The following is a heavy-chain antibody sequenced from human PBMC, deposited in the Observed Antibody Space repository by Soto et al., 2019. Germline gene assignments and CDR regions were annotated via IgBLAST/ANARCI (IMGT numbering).Heavy chain of an antibody. CDR2: ISGSGGST. V-gene: IGHV3-23*01. J-gene: IGHJ6*03. CDR3: AQTPVVLMVYAPDYYMDV. D-gene: IGHD2-8*01. Sequence: GGSLRLSCATSGFTFSSYAMSWVRQAPGKGLEWVSAISGSGGSTYYADSVKGRFTISRDNSKNTLYLQMNSLRAEDTAVYYCAQTPVVLMVYAPDYYMDVWGKGTTVTVSS. CDR1: GFTFSSYA.